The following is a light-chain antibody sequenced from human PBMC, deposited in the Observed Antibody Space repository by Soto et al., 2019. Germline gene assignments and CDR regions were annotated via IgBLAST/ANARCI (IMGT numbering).Light chain of an antibody. J-gene: IGKJ4*01. V-gene: IGKV3-20*01. CDR2: GAS. Sequence: EIVLTQSPGTLSLSPGERATLSCRASQSVSSSFLAWYQQKPGQAPRLLIYGASSRATGIPDRFSGSGSGTDFIPTISRLEAEDVVVYYCQQYGSSPLTFGGGTKVEIK. CDR3: QQYGSSPLT. CDR1: QSVSSSF.